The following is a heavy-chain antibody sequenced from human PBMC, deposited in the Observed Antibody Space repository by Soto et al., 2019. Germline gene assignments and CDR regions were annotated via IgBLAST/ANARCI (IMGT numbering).Heavy chain of an antibody. CDR1: GGTISSRVCS. CDR2: IYHSGSI. J-gene: IGHJ4*02. D-gene: IGHD3-16*01. Sequence: SVSCTVSGGTISSRVCSWSWIRQPPGKGLEWIGYIYHSGSIYYNPSLKSRVTISVDRSKNQFSLKLSSVTAADTAVYYCARGPPFHWGQGTLVTVSS. V-gene: IGHV4-30-2*01. CDR3: ARGPPFH.